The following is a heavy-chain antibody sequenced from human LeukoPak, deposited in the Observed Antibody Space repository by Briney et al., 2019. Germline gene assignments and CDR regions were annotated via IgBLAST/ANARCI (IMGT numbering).Heavy chain of an antibody. CDR1: GYTFTSYY. CDR3: ARALAAAGLDY. V-gene: IGHV1-46*01. Sequence: GASVKVSCKASGYTFTSYYMHWVRQAPGQGLERMGIINPSGGSTSYAQKFQGRVTMTRDMSTSTVYMELSSLRSEDTAVYYCARALAAAGLDYWGQGTLVTVSS. D-gene: IGHD6-13*01. J-gene: IGHJ4*02. CDR2: INPSGGST.